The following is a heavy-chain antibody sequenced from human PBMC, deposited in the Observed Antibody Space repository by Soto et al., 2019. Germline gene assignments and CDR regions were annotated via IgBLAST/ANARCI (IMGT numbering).Heavy chain of an antibody. Sequence: ASVKVSCKASGYTFTSYGISWVRQAPGQGLEGMGWISAYNGNTNYAQKLQGRVTMTTDTSTSTAYMELRSLRSVDTAVYSCAGDRFRKLAEHGMDVWGQGTTVTVSS. J-gene: IGHJ6*01. V-gene: IGHV1-18*04. CDR3: AGDRFRKLAEHGMDV. CDR2: ISAYNGNT. D-gene: IGHD6-6*01. CDR1: GYTFTSYG.